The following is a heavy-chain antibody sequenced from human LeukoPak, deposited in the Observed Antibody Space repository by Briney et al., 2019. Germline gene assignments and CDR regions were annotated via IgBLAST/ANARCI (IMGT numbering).Heavy chain of an antibody. Sequence: SGGSLRLSGAASGFTFSSYWMSWVRQAPGKGLEWVANIKQDGSEKYYVDSVKGRFTISRDNSKNTLYLQMNSLRAEDTAVYYCARILDSAWGELGYWGQGTLVTVSS. CDR3: ARILDSAWGELGY. CDR2: IKQDGSEK. CDR1: GFTFSSYW. D-gene: IGHD6-19*01. V-gene: IGHV3-7*01. J-gene: IGHJ4*02.